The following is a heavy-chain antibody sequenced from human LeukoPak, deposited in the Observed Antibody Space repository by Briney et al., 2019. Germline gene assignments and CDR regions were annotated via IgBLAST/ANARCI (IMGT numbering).Heavy chain of an antibody. V-gene: IGHV1-69*04. CDR2: IIPILSIA. CDR3: ARDMVFDY. J-gene: IGHJ4*02. D-gene: IGHD3-10*01. CDR1: GGTFSSYA. Sequence: SVKVSCKASGGTFSSYAISWVRQAPGQGLEWMGRIIPILSIANYAQKFRGRVTITADKSTSTAYMELSSLRSEDTAVYYCARDMVFDYWGQGTLVTVSS.